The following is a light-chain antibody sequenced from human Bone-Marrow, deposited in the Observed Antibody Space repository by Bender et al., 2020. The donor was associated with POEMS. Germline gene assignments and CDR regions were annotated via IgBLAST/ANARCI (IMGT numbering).Light chain of an antibody. Sequence: QSVLTQPPSASGTPGQSVIISCSGTDSNFGGNNVNWYQHLPGTAPRLVVYSNYQRPSGVPDRFSGSKSGTSASLAISGLQSDDEADYYCAAWDDGLNGHVFGSGTTVTVL. CDR3: AAWDDGLNGHV. CDR2: SNY. CDR1: DSNFGGNN. V-gene: IGLV1-44*01. J-gene: IGLJ1*01.